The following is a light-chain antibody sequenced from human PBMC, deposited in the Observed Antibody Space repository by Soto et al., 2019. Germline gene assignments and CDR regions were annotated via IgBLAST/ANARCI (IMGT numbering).Light chain of an antibody. CDR1: QSVSNSY. Sequence: ETVLTQSPGTLSLSPGERATLSCRASQSVSNSYLAWYQQKPGQAPRLLIYGASRRVTGIPDRFSGSGSGTDFTLSISRLEPEDFAVYYCQQYGGSPPYTFGQGTKLEIK. CDR3: QQYGGSPPYT. V-gene: IGKV3-20*01. J-gene: IGKJ2*01. CDR2: GAS.